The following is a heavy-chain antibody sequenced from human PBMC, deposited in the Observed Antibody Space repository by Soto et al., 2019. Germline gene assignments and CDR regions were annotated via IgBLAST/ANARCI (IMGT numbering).Heavy chain of an antibody. D-gene: IGHD3-22*01. CDR3: ASQRRGKTYYYDSSGFTIDY. CDR2: IYYSGST. J-gene: IGHJ4*02. V-gene: IGHV4-39*01. CDR1: GGSISSSSYY. Sequence: PSETLSLTCTVSGGSISSSSYYWGWIRQPPGKGLEWIGSIYYSGSTYYNPSLKSRVTISVDTSKNQFSLKLSSVTAADTAVYYCASQRRGKTYYYDSSGFTIDYWGQGTLVTVSS.